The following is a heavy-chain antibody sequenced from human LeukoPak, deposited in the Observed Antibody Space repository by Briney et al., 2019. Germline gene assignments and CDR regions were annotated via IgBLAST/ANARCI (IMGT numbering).Heavy chain of an antibody. CDR2: ISSSSSYI. Sequence: GGSLRLSCAASGFTFSSYSMNWVRQAPGKGLEWVSSISSSSSYIYYADSVKGRLTISRDNAKNSLYLQMNSLRAEDTAVYYCASQLVFRSPFDYWGQGTLDTVSS. CDR3: ASQLVFRSPFDY. V-gene: IGHV3-21*01. CDR1: GFTFSSYS. J-gene: IGHJ4*02.